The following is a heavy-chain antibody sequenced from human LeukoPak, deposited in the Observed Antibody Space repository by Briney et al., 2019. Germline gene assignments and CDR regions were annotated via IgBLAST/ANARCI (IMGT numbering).Heavy chain of an antibody. CDR3: AELGITMIGGV. V-gene: IGHV3-48*03. Sequence: PGGSLRLSCAASGFTFCSYEMNWVRLAPGKGLKWVSYISSSGSTIYYADPVKCRFTISRDNATHSLYLQMTRLRAEDTAVYYCAELGITMIGGVWGKGTTVTISS. CDR2: ISSSGSTI. CDR1: GFTFCSYE. D-gene: IGHD3-10*02. J-gene: IGHJ6*04.